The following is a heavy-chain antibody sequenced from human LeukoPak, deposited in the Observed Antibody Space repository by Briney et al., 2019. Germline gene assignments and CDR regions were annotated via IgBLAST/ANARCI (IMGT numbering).Heavy chain of an antibody. CDR3: ARVAGNNWFDP. CDR1: GYTFTTYY. D-gene: IGHD6-19*01. CDR2: IDPSDGGT. V-gene: IGHV1-46*01. J-gene: IGHJ5*02. Sequence: ASVKVSCKASGYTFTTYYMHWVRQAPGQGLEWMGIIDPSDGGTTYAQKFQGRVTMTRDTSTSTVYMELSSLRSEDTAVYYCARVAGNNWFDPWGQGTLVTVSS.